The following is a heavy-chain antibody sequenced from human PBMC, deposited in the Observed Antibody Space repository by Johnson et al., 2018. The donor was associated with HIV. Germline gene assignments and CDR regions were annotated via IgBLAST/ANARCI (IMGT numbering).Heavy chain of an antibody. V-gene: IGHV3-11*04. CDR2: ISSSGSTK. J-gene: IGHJ3*02. CDR3: AKERHLVRAFDI. D-gene: IGHD6-6*01. Sequence: QMLLVESGGGVVQPGGSLRLSCAASEFTFSDYYMSWIRQAPGKGLEWVSYISSSGSTKYYADSVKCRFTISRDNSKDMLYLQMNSLRAEDTAVYYCAKERHLVRAFDIWGQGTMVTVSS. CDR1: EFTFSDYY.